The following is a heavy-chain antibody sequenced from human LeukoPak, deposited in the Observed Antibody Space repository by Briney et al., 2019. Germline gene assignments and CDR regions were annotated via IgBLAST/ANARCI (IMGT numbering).Heavy chain of an antibody. Sequence: SETLSLTCTVSGGSISSSTYYWGWIRQPPGKGLEWIGSINYNIYYSDSTYYSASLKSRVTISVDTSKNQFSLKLSSVTAADTAVYYCARDGYSSGWFNFDYWGQGTLVTVSS. CDR1: GGSISSSTYY. CDR2: INYNIYYSDST. V-gene: IGHV4-39*07. J-gene: IGHJ4*02. CDR3: ARDGYSSGWFNFDY. D-gene: IGHD6-19*01.